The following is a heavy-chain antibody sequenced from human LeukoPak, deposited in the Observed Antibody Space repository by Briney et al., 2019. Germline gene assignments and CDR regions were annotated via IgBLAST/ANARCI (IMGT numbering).Heavy chain of an antibody. CDR1: GFTLSGSG. Sequence: GGSLRLSCEASGFTLSGSGTSWVRQAPGKGLEWLSYISSGSTTTYYADSVRGRFTISRDNAENSLYLQMNSLRDEDTAVYYCARAPMIRGVITAFDLWGQGTLVTVSS. CDR3: ARAPMIRGVITAFDL. V-gene: IGHV3-48*02. CDR2: ISSGSTTT. D-gene: IGHD3-10*01. J-gene: IGHJ4*02.